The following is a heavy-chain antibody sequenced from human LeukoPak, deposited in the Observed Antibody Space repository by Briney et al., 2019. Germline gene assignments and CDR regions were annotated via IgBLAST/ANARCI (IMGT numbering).Heavy chain of an antibody. CDR2: IYYSGST. D-gene: IGHD2-2*01. CDR1: GGSISSGDYY. CDR3: AVVPAANDAFDI. J-gene: IGHJ3*02. Sequence: SETLSLTCTVSGGSISSGDYYWSWIRQPPGKGLEWMGYIYYSGSTYYNPSLKSRVTISVDTSKNQFSLKLSSVTAADTAVYYCAVVPAANDAFDIWGQGTMVTVSS. V-gene: IGHV4-30-4*01.